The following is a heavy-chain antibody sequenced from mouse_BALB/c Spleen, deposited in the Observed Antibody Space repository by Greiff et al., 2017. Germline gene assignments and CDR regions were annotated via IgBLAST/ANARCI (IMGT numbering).Heavy chain of an antibody. CDR3: ARENYDYDEGFAY. Sequence: EVKVVESGGGLVQPGGSRKLSCAASGFTFSSFGMHWVRQAPEKGLEWVAYISSGSSTIYYADTVKGRFTISRDNPKNTLFLQMTSLRSEDTAMYYCARENYDYDEGFAYWGQGTLVTVSA. J-gene: IGHJ3*01. CDR2: ISSGSSTI. V-gene: IGHV5-17*02. D-gene: IGHD2-4*01. CDR1: GFTFSSFG.